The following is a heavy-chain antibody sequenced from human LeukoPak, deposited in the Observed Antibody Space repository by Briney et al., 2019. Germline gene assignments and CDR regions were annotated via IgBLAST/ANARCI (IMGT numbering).Heavy chain of an antibody. Sequence: SETRSLTCTVSGGSISSYYWSWIRQPPGKGLEWIGYIYYSGSTNYNPSLKSRVTISVDTSKNQFSLKLSSVTAADTAVYYCARHSRGYSYGLNDYYYYGMDVWGQGTTVTVSS. CDR3: ARHSRGYSYGLNDYYYYGMDV. D-gene: IGHD5-18*01. CDR1: GGSISSYY. J-gene: IGHJ6*02. V-gene: IGHV4-59*08. CDR2: IYYSGST.